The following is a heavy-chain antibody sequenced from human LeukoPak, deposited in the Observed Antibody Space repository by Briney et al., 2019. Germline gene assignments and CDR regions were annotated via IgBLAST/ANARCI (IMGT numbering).Heavy chain of an antibody. CDR2: IRQDGSEK. Sequence: GGSLRLSCAASGFTFSNYWMSWGRQAPGKGLEWVANIRQDGSEKNYVDSVRGRFTISRDNAMNSLYLQMNSLRAEDTAVYYCARSITIFGVGNFQHWGQGTLVTVSS. V-gene: IGHV3-7*05. CDR1: GFTFSNYW. J-gene: IGHJ1*01. CDR3: ARSITIFGVGNFQH. D-gene: IGHD3-3*01.